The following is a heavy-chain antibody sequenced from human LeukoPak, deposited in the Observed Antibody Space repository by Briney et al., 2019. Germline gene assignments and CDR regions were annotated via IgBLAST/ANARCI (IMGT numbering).Heavy chain of an antibody. V-gene: IGHV1-2*06. D-gene: IGHD3-10*01. CDR1: GYTFTGYY. CDR3: ARDGPAQMVDFDY. J-gene: IGHJ4*02. Sequence: ASVKVSCKASGYTFTGYYMHWVRQAPGQGLEWMGRINPNSGGTNYAQKFQGRVTMTRDTSINTAYMELSRLRPDDTAVYYCARDGPAQMVDFDYWGQGALVTVSS. CDR2: INPNSGGT.